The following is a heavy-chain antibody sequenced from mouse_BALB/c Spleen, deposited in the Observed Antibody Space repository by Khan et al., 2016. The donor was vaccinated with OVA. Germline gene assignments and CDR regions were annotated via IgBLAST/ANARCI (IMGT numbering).Heavy chain of an antibody. Sequence: MQLEESGAELVKPGASVKLSCTASGFNIKDTYMHWVKQRPEQGLEWIGRIDPANGNTKYDPKFQGKATITADTSSNTAYLQLSSLTSEDTAVYYCASSYGHYARDYWGQGTSVTVSS. V-gene: IGHV14-3*02. CDR2: IDPANGNT. J-gene: IGHJ4*01. CDR1: GFNIKDTY. D-gene: IGHD1-1*02. CDR3: ASSYGHYARDY.